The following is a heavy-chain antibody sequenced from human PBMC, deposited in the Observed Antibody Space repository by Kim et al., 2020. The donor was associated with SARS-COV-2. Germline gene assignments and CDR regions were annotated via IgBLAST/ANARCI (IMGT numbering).Heavy chain of an antibody. Sequence: STYYADSLRGRFTISRDNSKNTLFLQMSSLRAEDTAIYYCAIRSGYDVDYWGQGTLVTVSS. V-gene: IGHV3-23*01. CDR2: ST. D-gene: IGHD5-12*01. J-gene: IGHJ4*02. CDR3: AIRSGYDVDY.